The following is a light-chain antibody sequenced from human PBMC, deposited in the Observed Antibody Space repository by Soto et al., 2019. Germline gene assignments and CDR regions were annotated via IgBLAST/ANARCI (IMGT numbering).Light chain of an antibody. Sequence: DIQMTPSPSSLSASVGDRVTITCRASQSISSYLNWYQQKPGKAPKLLIYAASSLQSGVPSRFSGSGSGTDFTLTISSLQPEDFATYYCQQSYSTSITFGQGTRREIK. CDR3: QQSYSTSIT. CDR1: QSISSY. V-gene: IGKV1-39*01. J-gene: IGKJ5*01. CDR2: AAS.